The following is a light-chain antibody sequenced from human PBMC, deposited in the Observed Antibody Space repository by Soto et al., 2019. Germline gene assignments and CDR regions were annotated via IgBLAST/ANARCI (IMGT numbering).Light chain of an antibody. CDR1: QRIVNW. Sequence: DIQMTQSPSTLSASVGDRVTITCRASQRIVNWLAWYQQKPGKAPKLLIYRASTLESGVPSRFSGSGSGTEFTLTISCLQPDDFATYFCQQYNSYSGTFGPGTKVDI. V-gene: IGKV1-5*03. CDR3: QQYNSYSGT. CDR2: RAS. J-gene: IGKJ3*01.